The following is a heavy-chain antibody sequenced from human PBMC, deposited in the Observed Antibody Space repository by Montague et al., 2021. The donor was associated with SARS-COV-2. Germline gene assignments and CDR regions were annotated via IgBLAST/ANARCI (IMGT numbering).Heavy chain of an antibody. CDR1: GGSFSTYP. V-gene: IGHV4-34*01. J-gene: IGHJ6*03. Sequence: SETLSLTCAVHGGSFSTYPWSWIRQPPGKGLEWIGEIHHGGSTNYNPSLKSRVTISADTSKNQFSLKLTSVAAADTAVYYCARLGDGVVPSPILGVGPYYSYYYMDVWGKGTTVTVSS. CDR3: ARLGDGVVPSPILGVGPYYSYYYMDV. CDR2: IHHGGST. D-gene: IGHD3-10*01.